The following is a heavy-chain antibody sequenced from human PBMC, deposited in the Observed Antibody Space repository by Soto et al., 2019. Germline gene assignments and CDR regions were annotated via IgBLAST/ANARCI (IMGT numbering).Heavy chain of an antibody. D-gene: IGHD3-16*02. CDR3: ARELSGYYYGMDV. V-gene: IGHV4-4*02. CDR2: IYHSGST. CDR1: GGSISSSNW. Sequence: SETLSLTCAVSGGSISSSNWWSWVRQPPGKGLEWIGEIYHSGSTNSNPSLKSRVTISVDKSKNQFSLKLSSVPAADTAVYYCARELSGYYYGMDVWGQGNTVTVSS. J-gene: IGHJ6*02.